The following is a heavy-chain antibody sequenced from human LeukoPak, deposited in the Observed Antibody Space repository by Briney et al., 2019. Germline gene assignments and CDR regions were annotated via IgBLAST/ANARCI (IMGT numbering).Heavy chain of an antibody. Sequence: ASVKVSCKASGYTFTSYYMHWVRQAPGQGLEWMGIINPSGGSTSYAQKFQGRVTMARGMSTSTVYMELSSLRSEDTAVYYCARASGTGTFLGGDYWGQGTLVTVSS. CDR1: GYTFTSYY. D-gene: IGHD1-1*01. J-gene: IGHJ4*02. CDR2: INPSGGST. V-gene: IGHV1-46*01. CDR3: ARASGTGTFLGGDY.